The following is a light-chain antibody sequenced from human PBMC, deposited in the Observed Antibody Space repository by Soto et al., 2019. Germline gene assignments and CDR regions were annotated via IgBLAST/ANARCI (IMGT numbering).Light chain of an antibody. CDR2: AAS. V-gene: IGKV1-9*01. CDR1: QGISSY. CDR3: QQLNSYPLT. Sequence: DIQLTQSPSFLSASVGDRVTITCRASQGISSYLAWYQQKPGKAPNLLIYAASTLQGWVPSSFSGSGSGTECSLTVSSLQPEDCATYYCQQLNSYPLTFGGGTKLESK. J-gene: IGKJ4*01.